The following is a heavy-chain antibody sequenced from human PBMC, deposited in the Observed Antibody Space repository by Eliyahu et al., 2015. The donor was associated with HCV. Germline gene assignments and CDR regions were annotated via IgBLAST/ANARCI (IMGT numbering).Heavy chain of an antibody. CDR2: IXYSGST. CDR3: ARDQCSGGSCYHQPIYYYGMDV. J-gene: IGHJ6*02. D-gene: IGHD2-15*01. V-gene: IGHV4-31*03. CDR1: XGXISRXGYY. Sequence: QVQLQESGPGLVKPSQTLSLTCTXXXGXISRXGYYWTWIRQHPGKGLEWIGYIXYSGSTDYNPSLKSRVTISVDTSKNQFSLKLSSVTAADTAVYYCARDQCSGGSCYHQPIYYYGMDVWGQGTTVTVSS.